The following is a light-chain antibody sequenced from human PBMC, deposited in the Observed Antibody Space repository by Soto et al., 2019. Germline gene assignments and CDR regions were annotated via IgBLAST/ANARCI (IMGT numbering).Light chain of an antibody. CDR1: SSDVGGYNY. J-gene: IGLJ3*02. V-gene: IGLV2-8*01. Sequence: QSVLTQPPSASGSPGQSVTISCTGTSSDVGGYNYVSWYQQHPGKAPKLMIYEVSKRPSGVPFRFSASKSANTASLTVSGLQAEDEADDYCCSYAGSNSWVFGGGTKVTVL. CDR2: EVS. CDR3: CSYAGSNSWV.